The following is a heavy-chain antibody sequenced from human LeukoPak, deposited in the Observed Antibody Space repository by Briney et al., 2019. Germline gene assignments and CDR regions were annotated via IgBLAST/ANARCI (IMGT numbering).Heavy chain of an antibody. J-gene: IGHJ4*02. D-gene: IGHD3-10*01. CDR1: GFTFSSYA. CDR2: ISGSGGST. V-gene: IGHV3-23*01. CDR3: AKVSVLLWFGELVPSYFDY. Sequence: GGSLRLSCAASGFTFSSYAMSWVRQAPGKGLEWVSAISGSGGSTYYADSVKGRFTISRDNSKNTLYLQMSSLRAEDTAVYYCAKVSVLLWFGELVPSYFDYWGQGTLVTVSS.